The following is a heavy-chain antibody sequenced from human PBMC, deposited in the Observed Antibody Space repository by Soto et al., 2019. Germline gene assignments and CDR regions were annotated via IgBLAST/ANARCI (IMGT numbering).Heavy chain of an antibody. V-gene: IGHV4-61*01. D-gene: IGHD3-10*01. CDR2: IYYSGST. CDR1: GGSVSSGSYY. CDR3: ARDRHYGSGSYYDPRGMDV. J-gene: IGHJ6*02. Sequence: KTSETLSLTCTVSGGSVSSGSYYWSWIRQPPGKGLEWIGYIYYSGSTNYNPSLKSRVTISVDTSKNQFSLKLSSVTAADTAVYYCARDRHYGSGSYYDPRGMDVWGQGTTVTVSS.